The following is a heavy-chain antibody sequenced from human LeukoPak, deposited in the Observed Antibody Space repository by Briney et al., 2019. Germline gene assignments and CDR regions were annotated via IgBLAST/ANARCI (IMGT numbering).Heavy chain of an antibody. CDR1: GFTFRNYV. CDR3: VKDGRRSPPC. CDR2: INGGGGST. Sequence: GGSLRLSCAASGFTFRNYVMSGVGQAPGKGPEWVSGINGGGGSTFYAESVKGRFTISRDNSKNTLYLQMNSLRAEDTAVYYCVKDGRRSPPCWGQGTLVTVSS. V-gene: IGHV3-23*01. D-gene: IGHD2-15*01. J-gene: IGHJ4*02.